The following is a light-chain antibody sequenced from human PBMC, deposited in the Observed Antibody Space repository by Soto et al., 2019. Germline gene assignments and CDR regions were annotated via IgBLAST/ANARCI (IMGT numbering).Light chain of an antibody. CDR3: QQDNSYSWT. V-gene: IGKV1-5*01. CDR1: QSISSW. CDR2: DAS. J-gene: IGKJ1*01. Sequence: DINRTPSPSALSAYVGDRVDITCRASQSISSWLAWYQQKPGKAPKLLIYDASSLESGVPSRFSGSGSGTEFTLTISSLQPDDFATYYCQQDNSYSWTFGQGTKVDTK.